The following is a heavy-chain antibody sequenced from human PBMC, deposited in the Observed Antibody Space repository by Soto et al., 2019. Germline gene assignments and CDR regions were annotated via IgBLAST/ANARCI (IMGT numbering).Heavy chain of an antibody. CDR1: GDSASSGGYH. CDR3: AREGLKKSGVAKAFDS. J-gene: IGHJ4*02. V-gene: IGHV4-61*08. CDR2: IYFSGIT. Sequence: PSETLSLTCNVSGDSASSGGYHWSWVRQPPGKGLEWIGYIYFSGITNYNPSLKSRVTISLDTSKNQFSLRLTSVTAADTAVYYCAREGLKKSGVAKAFDSWGQGTLVTVSS. D-gene: IGHD3-3*01.